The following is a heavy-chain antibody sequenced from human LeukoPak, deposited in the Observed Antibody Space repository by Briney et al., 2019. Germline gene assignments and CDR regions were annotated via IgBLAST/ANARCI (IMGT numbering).Heavy chain of an antibody. J-gene: IGHJ4*02. D-gene: IGHD2/OR15-2a*01. V-gene: IGHV3-33*01. CDR2: MWSDGSNK. CDR3: ARNSALDY. Sequence: GRSLRLSCAASGFTFSSYDMHWVCQAPGKGLEWVAVMWSDGSNKYHADSVKGRFTISRDNSKNTLYLQMNSLRAEDTAVYYCARNSALDYWGQGTLVTVSS. CDR1: GFTFSSYD.